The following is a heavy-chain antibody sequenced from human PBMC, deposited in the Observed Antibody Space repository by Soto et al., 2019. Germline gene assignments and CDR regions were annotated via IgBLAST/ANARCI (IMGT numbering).Heavy chain of an antibody. CDR1: GFTFSSYA. Sequence: QVQLVESGGGVVQHGRSLRLSCAASGFTFSSYAMHWVRQAPGKGLEWVAVISYDGSNKYYADSVKGRFTISRDNSKNSLYLQMNSLRAEDKAVYFWARGAITMVRVADYHCYGIDVWGQGTTVTVSS. V-gene: IGHV3-30-3*01. CDR2: ISYDGSNK. J-gene: IGHJ6*02. D-gene: IGHD3-10*01. CDR3: ARGAITMVRVADYHCYGIDV.